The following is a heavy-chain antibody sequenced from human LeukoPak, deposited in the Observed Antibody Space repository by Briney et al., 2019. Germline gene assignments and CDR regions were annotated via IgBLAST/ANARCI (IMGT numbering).Heavy chain of an antibody. J-gene: IGHJ3*02. V-gene: IGHV1-69*05. D-gene: IGHD6-6*01. CDR1: GGTFSSYA. CDR2: IIPIFGTA. Sequence: VASVKVSCKASGGTFSSYAISWVRQAPGQGLEWMGGIIPIFGTANYAQKFQGRVTITTDESTSTAYMELSSLRSEDTAVYYCARSRRGYSSSYAFDIWGQGTMVTVSS. CDR3: ARSRRGYSSSYAFDI.